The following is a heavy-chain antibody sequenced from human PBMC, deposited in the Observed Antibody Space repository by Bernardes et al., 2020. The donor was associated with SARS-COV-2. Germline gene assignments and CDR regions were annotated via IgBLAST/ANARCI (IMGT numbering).Heavy chain of an antibody. Sequence: GGSLRLSCAASGFTFSSYWMHWVRQAPGKGLVWVSRINSDGSSTSYADSVKGRFTISRDNAKNTLYLQMNSLRAEDTAVYYCARDHIVVVPAAIGHYYYYYMDVWGKGTTVTVSS. CDR3: ARDHIVVVPAAIGHYYYYYMDV. D-gene: IGHD2-2*01. CDR1: GFTFSSYW. V-gene: IGHV3-74*01. CDR2: INSDGSST. J-gene: IGHJ6*03.